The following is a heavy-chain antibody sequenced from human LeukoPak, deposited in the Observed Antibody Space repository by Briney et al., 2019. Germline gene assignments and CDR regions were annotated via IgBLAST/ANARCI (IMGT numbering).Heavy chain of an antibody. CDR2: IKEDGSVK. CDR1: GFPFSSNW. Sequence: PGGSLRLSCAASGFPFSSNWMTWVRQAPGKGLEWVANIKEDGSVKDYVDSVKGRFTISRDNAKNSLYLQMNSLRNEDTAVYYCARDGALSVGVFDIWGQGTMVTVSS. CDR3: ARDGALSVGVFDI. V-gene: IGHV3-7*04. J-gene: IGHJ3*02. D-gene: IGHD1-26*01.